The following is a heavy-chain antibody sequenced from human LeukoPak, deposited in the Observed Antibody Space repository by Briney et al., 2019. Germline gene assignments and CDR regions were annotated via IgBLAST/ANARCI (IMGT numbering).Heavy chain of an antibody. Sequence: SETLSLTCTVSGGSISSSSYYWGWIRQPPGKGLEWIGSIYYSGSTCYNPSLKSRVTISVDTSKNQFSLKLSSVTAADTAVYYCARGGVSQFDYWGQGTLVTVSS. D-gene: IGHD3-10*01. CDR3: ARGGVSQFDY. CDR1: GGSISSSSYY. CDR2: IYYSGST. V-gene: IGHV4-39*07. J-gene: IGHJ4*02.